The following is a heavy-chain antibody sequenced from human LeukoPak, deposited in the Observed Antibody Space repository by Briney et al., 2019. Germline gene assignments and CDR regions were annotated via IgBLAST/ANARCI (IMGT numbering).Heavy chain of an antibody. J-gene: IGHJ4*02. CDR2: INRDGDGT. V-gene: IGHV3-74*03. Sequence: GGSLRLSCAASGFTFSKYYMHWVRQAPGKGLVWVSRINRDGDGTKYSDSVKGRFTIGRDNARNTVYLQMNSLRAEDTGVYHCVGDLAFRIGYWGQGTLVTVSS. CDR3: VGDLAFRIGY. CDR1: GFTFSKYY. D-gene: IGHD3-16*01.